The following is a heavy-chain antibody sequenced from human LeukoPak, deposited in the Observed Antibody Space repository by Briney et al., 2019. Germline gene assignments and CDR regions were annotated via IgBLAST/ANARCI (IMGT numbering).Heavy chain of an antibody. V-gene: IGHV3-33*01. CDR1: GFTFSTYG. J-gene: IGHJ6*03. D-gene: IGHD1-1*01. CDR3: VRGGPTHERRVYYYYMDV. Sequence: GGSLRLSRAASGFTFSTYGILWVRQAPGKGLEWVALIWYDGGNTNYADSVKGRITISRDNSRNTVSLQMHSLRAEDTAVYYCVRGGPTHERRVYYYYMDVWGNGTRVTVSS. CDR2: IWYDGGNT.